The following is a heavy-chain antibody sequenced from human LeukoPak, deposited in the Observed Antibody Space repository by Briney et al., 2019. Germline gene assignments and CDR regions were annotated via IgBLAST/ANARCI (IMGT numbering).Heavy chain of an antibody. CDR2: IYYSDVA. D-gene: IGHD2-8*02. CDR1: GGSISHYY. V-gene: IGHV4-59*01. CDR3: ASDSGGRRDAFNT. Sequence: SETLSLTCTVSGGSISHYYWTWIRQPPGKGLEWIGYIYYSDVANYNPSLKSRVSISVDTSKNQFSLKLTSVTAADTAVYYCASDSGGRRDAFNTWGQGTMVTVSS. J-gene: IGHJ3*02.